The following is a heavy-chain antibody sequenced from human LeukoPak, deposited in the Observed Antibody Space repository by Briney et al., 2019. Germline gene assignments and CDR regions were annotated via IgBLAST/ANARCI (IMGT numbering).Heavy chain of an antibody. CDR3: AKDYRGLRYFDWFPIFFDY. V-gene: IGHV3-23*01. CDR2: ISGSGGST. Sequence: PGGSLRLSCAASGFTFSSHGMSWVRQAPGKGLEWVSAISGSGGSTYYADSVKGRFTISRDNSKNTLYLQMNSLRAEDTAVYYCAKDYRGLRYFDWFPIFFDYWGQGTLVTVSS. D-gene: IGHD3-9*01. CDR1: GFTFSSHG. J-gene: IGHJ4*02.